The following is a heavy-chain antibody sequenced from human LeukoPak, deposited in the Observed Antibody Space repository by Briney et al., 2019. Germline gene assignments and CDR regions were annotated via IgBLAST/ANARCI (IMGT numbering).Heavy chain of an antibody. CDR2: ISAHNGNT. CDR1: GYTFTRYT. CDR3: VRITIFVDYFDY. V-gene: IGHV1-18*01. J-gene: IGHJ4*02. Sequence: ASVKVSCXASGYTFTRYTISWARQAPGQGLEGMGWISAHNGNTSYAQKLQGRVTMTTDTSTSTAYMELRSLRSDDTAVYFCVRITIFVDYFDYWGQGTLVTVSS. D-gene: IGHD3-3*01.